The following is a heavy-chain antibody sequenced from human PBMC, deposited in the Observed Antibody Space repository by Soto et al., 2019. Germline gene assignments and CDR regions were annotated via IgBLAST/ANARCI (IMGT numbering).Heavy chain of an antibody. Sequence: GWSLRLSCAASGFTFSSCAMGWVRQAPGKGLEWVSFIHGGGNSAYYADSVKGRFTISRDNSKNTLYLQMSSLRGEDTAVYYCAKNMGRVTTSWHFDYWGQGTLFTVSS. D-gene: IGHD4-17*01. CDR2: IHGGGNSA. CDR3: AKNMGRVTTSWHFDY. J-gene: IGHJ4*02. V-gene: IGHV3-23*01. CDR1: GFTFSSCA.